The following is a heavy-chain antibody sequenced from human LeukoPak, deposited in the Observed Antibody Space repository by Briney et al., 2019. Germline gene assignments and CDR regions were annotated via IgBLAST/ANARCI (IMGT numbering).Heavy chain of an antibody. Sequence: GASVKVSCKASGYTFTSYGISWVRQAPGQGLEWMGWISAYNGNTNYAQKLQGRVTMTTDTSTSTAYMELRSLRSDDTAVYHCARVYYDSSGYLNYYYYYMDVWGKGTTVTVSS. D-gene: IGHD3-22*01. CDR1: GYTFTSYG. J-gene: IGHJ6*03. CDR3: ARVYYDSSGYLNYYYYYMDV. V-gene: IGHV1-18*01. CDR2: ISAYNGNT.